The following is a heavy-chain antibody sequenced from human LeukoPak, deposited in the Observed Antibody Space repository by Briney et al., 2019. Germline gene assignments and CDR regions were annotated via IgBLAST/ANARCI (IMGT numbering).Heavy chain of an antibody. D-gene: IGHD5-18*01. Sequence: ASVKLSCKASGYTFTGYNMHWVRQAPGQGLEWMACINPNSGDTNYAHKFKGRFTITTDESTSTAYMEMSSLRSEDTAVYYCAREQDTDTAMVTGSYYYYYMDAWGKGTTLTVSS. CDR2: INPNSGDT. J-gene: IGHJ6*03. V-gene: IGHV1-2*02. CDR3: AREQDTDTAMVTGSYYYYYMDA. CDR1: GYTFTGYN.